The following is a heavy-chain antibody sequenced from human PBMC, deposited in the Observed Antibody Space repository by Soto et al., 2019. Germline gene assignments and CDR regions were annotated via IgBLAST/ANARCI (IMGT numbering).Heavy chain of an antibody. D-gene: IGHD5-12*01. CDR2: IYYSGST. CDR1: GCSISRYY. CDR3: ARAYSGYDYYYYMDV. Sequence: PSETLSLTCTVSGCSISRYYWSWIRQPPGKGLEWIGYIYYSGSTNYNPSLKSRVTISVDTSKNQFSLKLSSVTAADTAVYYCARAYSGYDYYYYMDVWGKGTTVTVSS. V-gene: IGHV4-59*01. J-gene: IGHJ6*03.